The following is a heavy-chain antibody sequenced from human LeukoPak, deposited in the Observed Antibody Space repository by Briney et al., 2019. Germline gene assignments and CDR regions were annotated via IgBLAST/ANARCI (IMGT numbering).Heavy chain of an antibody. CDR3: ARLRWFGELASNFDY. CDR1: GYSFTSYW. D-gene: IGHD3-10*01. Sequence: GESLKISCQGSGYSFTSYWIGWVRQMPGKGLEWMGIIYPGDSDTRYSPSFQGQVTISADKSISTAYLQWSSLKASDTAMYYCARLRWFGELASNFDYWGQGTLVTVSS. J-gene: IGHJ4*02. V-gene: IGHV5-51*01. CDR2: IYPGDSDT.